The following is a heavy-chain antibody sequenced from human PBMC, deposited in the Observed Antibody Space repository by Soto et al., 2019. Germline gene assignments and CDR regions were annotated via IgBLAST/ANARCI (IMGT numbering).Heavy chain of an antibody. D-gene: IGHD6-19*01. CDR3: GIAVAGNYYYYGMDV. CDR2: ISGSGGST. V-gene: IGHV3-23*01. Sequence: GGSLSLSCAVSGFPFVGHAMRWVRQAPGKGLEWVSAISGSGGSTYYADSVKGRFTISRDNSKNTLYLQMNSLRAEDTAVYYCGIAVAGNYYYYGMDVWGQGTTVTVSS. CDR1: GFPFVGHA. J-gene: IGHJ6*02.